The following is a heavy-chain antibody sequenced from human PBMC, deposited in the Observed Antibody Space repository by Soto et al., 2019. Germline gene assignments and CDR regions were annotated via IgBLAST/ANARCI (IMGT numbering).Heavy chain of an antibody. D-gene: IGHD6-19*01. V-gene: IGHV3-23*01. Sequence: EVQVLESGGGLVQPGGSLTLSCAASGFTFSNYLMRWVRQAPGKGLEWVSSISGSGGGTYYPDSVKGRFTISRDNSRNTLYLQMSSLTSDYTAIYYCAKGVGNSGSDYGGQGTLVTVSS. CDR1: GFTFSNYL. CDR3: AKGVGNSGSDY. CDR2: ISGSGGGT. J-gene: IGHJ4*02.